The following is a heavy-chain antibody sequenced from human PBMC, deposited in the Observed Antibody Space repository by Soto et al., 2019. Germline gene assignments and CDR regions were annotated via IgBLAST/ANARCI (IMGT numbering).Heavy chain of an antibody. V-gene: IGHV4-34*01. D-gene: IGHD5-18*01. CDR3: ARGEVGYSYGGYYYYGMDV. Sequence: QVQLQQWGAGLLKPSETLSLTCAVYGGSFSGYYWSWIRQPPGKGLEWIGEINHSGSTNYNPSLKRRVTISVDTSKNQFSLKLSSVTAADTAVYYCARGEVGYSYGGYYYYGMDVWGQGTTVTVSS. CDR1: GGSFSGYY. J-gene: IGHJ6*02. CDR2: INHSGST.